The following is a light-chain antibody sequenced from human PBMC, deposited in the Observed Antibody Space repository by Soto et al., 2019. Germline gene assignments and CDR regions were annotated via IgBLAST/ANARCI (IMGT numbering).Light chain of an antibody. CDR2: GAS. V-gene: IGKV3-20*01. J-gene: IGKJ1*01. Sequence: IVLSQYPGTLSLTAWERADLCWRASQSVSNNYLAWYQQKPGQAPRLLIYGASNRATGIPDRFSGSGSGTDFTLTISRLEPEDFAVYYCQQYGSSGTFGQGTKVDIK. CDR3: QQYGSSGT. CDR1: QSVSNNY.